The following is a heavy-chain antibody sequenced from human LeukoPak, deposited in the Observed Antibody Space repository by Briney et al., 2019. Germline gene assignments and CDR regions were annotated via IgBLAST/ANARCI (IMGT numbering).Heavy chain of an antibody. J-gene: IGHJ4*02. V-gene: IGHV4-38-2*02. Sequence: PSETLSLTCTVSGYSISSGYYWGWIRQPPGKGLEWIGSIYHSGSTYYNPSLKSRVTISVDTSKNQFSLKLSSVTAADTAVYYCARGPPEYYDFWSGYYIYFDYWGQGTLVTVSS. CDR3: ARGPPEYYDFWSGYYIYFDY. D-gene: IGHD3-3*01. CDR2: IYHSGST. CDR1: GYSISSGYY.